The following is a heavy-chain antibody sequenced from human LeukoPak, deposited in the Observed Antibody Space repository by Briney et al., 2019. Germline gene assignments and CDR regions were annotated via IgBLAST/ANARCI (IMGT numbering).Heavy chain of an antibody. D-gene: IGHD1-26*01. Sequence: GGSLRLSCAASGFTFRSYWMHGVGQAPGKGRVWVSRINTDGRITSYADSVKGRFTISRDTATNTLFLQRNSLRAEDTAVYYCARGRELVDYGGQGTLVTVSS. CDR3: ARGRELVDY. J-gene: IGHJ4*02. CDR1: GFTFRSYW. CDR2: INTDGRIT. V-gene: IGHV3-74*01.